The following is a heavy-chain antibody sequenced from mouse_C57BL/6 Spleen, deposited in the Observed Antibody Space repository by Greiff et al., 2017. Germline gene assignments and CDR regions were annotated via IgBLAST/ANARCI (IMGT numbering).Heavy chain of an antibody. CDR2: INPNNGGT. V-gene: IGHV1-26*01. J-gene: IGHJ2*01. CDR3: ARERTSFTALFDD. CDR1: GYTFTDYY. Sequence: EVQLQQSGPELVKPGASVKISCKASGYTFTDYYMNWVKQSHGKSLEWIGDINPNNGGTSYNQKFKGKATLTVDKSSSTAYMELRSLTSEDSAVYYCARERTSFTALFDDWGQGTTLTVSS.